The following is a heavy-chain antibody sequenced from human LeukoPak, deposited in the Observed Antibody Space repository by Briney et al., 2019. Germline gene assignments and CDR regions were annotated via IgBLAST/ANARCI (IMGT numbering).Heavy chain of an antibody. Sequence: PSETLSLTCAVYGGSFSGYYWSWIRQPPGKGLEWIGEINHSGSTNYNPSLKSRVTISVDTSKNQFSLKLSSVTAADTAVYYCARKAHAGWVSSGYCIFDYWGQGTLVTVSS. D-gene: IGHD3-22*01. CDR3: ARKAHAGWVSSGYCIFDY. CDR1: GGSFSGYY. V-gene: IGHV4-34*01. J-gene: IGHJ4*02. CDR2: INHSGST.